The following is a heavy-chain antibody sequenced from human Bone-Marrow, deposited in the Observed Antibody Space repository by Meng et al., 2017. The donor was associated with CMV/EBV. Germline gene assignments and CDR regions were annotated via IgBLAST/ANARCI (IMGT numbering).Heavy chain of an antibody. D-gene: IGHD3-3*01. J-gene: IGHJ5*02. CDR1: GYTFTGYY. CDR2: INPNSGGT. Sequence: VKVSCKASGYTFTGYYMHWVRQAPGQGLEWMGWINPNSGGTNYAQKFQGRVTMTRDTSISTAYMELSRLRSDDTAVYYCARDPQPRMGYDFWRGGWFDPWGQGTLVTVSS. CDR3: ARDPQPRMGYDFWRGGWFDP. V-gene: IGHV1-2*02.